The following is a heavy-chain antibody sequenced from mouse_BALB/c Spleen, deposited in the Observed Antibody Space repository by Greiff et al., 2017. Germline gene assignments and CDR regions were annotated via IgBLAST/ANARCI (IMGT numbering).Heavy chain of an antibody. J-gene: IGHJ3*01. V-gene: IGHV1-80*01. D-gene: IGHD2-2*01. CDR1: GFTFSSYW. CDR2: IYPGDGDT. CDR3: ARLGIYYAYAGFAY. Sequence: VQLQQSGAELVRPGASGKLSCKASGFTFSSYWMHWVKQRPGQGLEWIGQIYPGDGDTNYNGKFKGQATLTADKATSTAYMQLSSLTSEDSAVYFCARLGIYYAYAGFAYWGQGTLVTVSA.